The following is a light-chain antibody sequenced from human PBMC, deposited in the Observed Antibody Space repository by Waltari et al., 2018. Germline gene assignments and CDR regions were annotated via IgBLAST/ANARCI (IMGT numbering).Light chain of an antibody. CDR3: QSADSSGTYVV. V-gene: IGLV3-25*03. CDR1: ALPQQY. Sequence: SYELTQPPSVSVSPGQTARITCSGDALPQQYAYWYQQKPGQAPVLGIYKDSERPSGIPERFSGSSSGTTVTLTISGVQAEDEADYYCQSADSSGTYVVFGGGTKLTVL. CDR2: KDS. J-gene: IGLJ2*01.